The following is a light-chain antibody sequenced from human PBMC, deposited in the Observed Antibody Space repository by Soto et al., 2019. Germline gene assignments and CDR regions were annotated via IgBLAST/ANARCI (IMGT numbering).Light chain of an antibody. CDR1: QSVSSY. CDR2: AAS. CDR3: QQTYSIPFT. V-gene: IGKV1-39*01. Sequence: DLQMTQSPSSLSASVGDRVTITCRASQSVSSYLNWYQQKPGKAPNLLIYAASSLQSGVPSRFSGSESGTDFTLTISSLQPEDFATYYCQQTYSIPFTFGPGTKVDI. J-gene: IGKJ3*01.